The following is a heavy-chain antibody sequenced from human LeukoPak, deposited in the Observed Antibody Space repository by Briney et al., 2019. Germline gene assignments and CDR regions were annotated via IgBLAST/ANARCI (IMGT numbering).Heavy chain of an antibody. D-gene: IGHD5-12*01. CDR2: FDPEDGVT. CDR3: ATTASNSGYDLGWFDP. CDR1: GYTLTELS. Sequence: ASVKVSCKVSGYTLTELSMHWVRQAPGKGLEWMGGFDPEDGVTIYAQKFQGRVTMTEDTSTDTAYMELSSLRSEDTAVYYCATTASNSGYDLGWFDPWGQGTLVTVSS. J-gene: IGHJ5*02. V-gene: IGHV1-24*01.